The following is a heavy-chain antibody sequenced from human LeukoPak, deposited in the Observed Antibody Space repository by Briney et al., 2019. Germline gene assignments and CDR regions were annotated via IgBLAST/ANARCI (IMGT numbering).Heavy chain of an antibody. J-gene: IGHJ4*02. V-gene: IGHV4-61*02. Sequence: SETLSLTCTVSGGSISSGSYYWSWIRQPAGKGLEWIGRIYTSGSTNYNPSLKSRVTISVDTSKNQFSLKLSSVTAADTAEYYCARDLEGCSGGSCHTHAWGQGTLVTVSS. CDR3: ARDLEGCSGGSCHTHA. D-gene: IGHD2-15*01. CDR2: IYTSGST. CDR1: GGSISSGSYY.